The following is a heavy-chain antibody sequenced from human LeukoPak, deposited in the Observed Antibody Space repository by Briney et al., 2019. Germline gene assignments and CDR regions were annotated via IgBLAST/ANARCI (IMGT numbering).Heavy chain of an antibody. CDR2: INPSGGST. D-gene: IGHD1-26*01. V-gene: IGHV1-46*01. J-gene: IGHJ4*02. CDR3: ARAPKGVTTGYFDH. Sequence: GASVKVSCKASGYTFTTYYIHWVRQAPGQGLKWMGIINPSGGSTTYAQIFQGRVTLTRDTSTSTVYMELSSLRSDDTAVYYCARAPKGVTTGYFDHWGQGTLVTVSS. CDR1: GYTFTTYY.